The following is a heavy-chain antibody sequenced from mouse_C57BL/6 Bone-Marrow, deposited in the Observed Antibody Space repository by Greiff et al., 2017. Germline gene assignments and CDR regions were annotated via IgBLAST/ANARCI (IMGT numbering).Heavy chain of an antibody. J-gene: IGHJ2*01. CDR2: IDPEDGET. D-gene: IGHD1-1*01. Sequence: VHVKQSGAELVKPGASVKLSCTASGFNIKDYYMHWVKQRTEQGLEWIGRIDPEDGETKYAPKFQGKATITSDTSSNTAYLQLSSLTSEDTAVYYCAPTVVADFDYWGQGTTLTVSS. CDR1: GFNIKDYY. V-gene: IGHV14-2*01. CDR3: APTVVADFDY.